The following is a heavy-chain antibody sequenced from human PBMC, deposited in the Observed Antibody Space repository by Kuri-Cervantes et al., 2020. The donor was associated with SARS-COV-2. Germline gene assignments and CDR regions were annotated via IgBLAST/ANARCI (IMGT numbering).Heavy chain of an antibody. CDR1: GFTFTDYY. Sequence: ALKISCAASGFTFTDYYMSWIRLTPGKGLEWVSYITGSGSAMYYAESVKGRFTISRDNAKNSLYLQMNSLRAEDTAVYYCARADFWSGLFDSWGQGTLVTVSS. V-gene: IGHV3-11*04. CDR2: ITGSGSAM. D-gene: IGHD3-3*01. CDR3: ARADFWSGLFDS. J-gene: IGHJ4*02.